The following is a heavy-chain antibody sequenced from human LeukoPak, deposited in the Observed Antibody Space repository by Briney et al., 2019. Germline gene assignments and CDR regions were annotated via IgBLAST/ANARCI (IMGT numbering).Heavy chain of an antibody. CDR2: ISGSGGST. Sequence: GGSLRLSCAASGFTFSSYAMSWVRQAPGKGLEWVSAISGSGGSTYYADSVKGRFTISRDNSKNTLYLQMNSLKTEDTAVYYCTTSNNWNDFDYWGQGTLVTVSS. J-gene: IGHJ4*02. V-gene: IGHV3-23*01. CDR3: TTSNNWNDFDY. D-gene: IGHD1-20*01. CDR1: GFTFSSYA.